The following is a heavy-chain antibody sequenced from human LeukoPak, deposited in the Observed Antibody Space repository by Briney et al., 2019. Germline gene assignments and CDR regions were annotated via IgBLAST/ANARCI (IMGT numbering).Heavy chain of an antibody. CDR2: INPNSGGT. Sequence: ASVKVSCKASGYTFTGYCMHWVRQAPGQGLEWMGWINPNSGGTNYAQKFQGRVTMTRDTSISTAYMELSRLRSDDTAVYYCAREAMMATVTTNNFDYWGQGTLVTVSS. CDR3: AREAMMATVTTNNFDY. V-gene: IGHV1-2*02. CDR1: GYTFTGYC. D-gene: IGHD4-17*01. J-gene: IGHJ4*02.